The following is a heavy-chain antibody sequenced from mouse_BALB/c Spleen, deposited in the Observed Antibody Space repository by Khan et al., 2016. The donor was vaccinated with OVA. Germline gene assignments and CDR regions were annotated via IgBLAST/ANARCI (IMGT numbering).Heavy chain of an antibody. J-gene: IGHJ3*01. CDR1: GFTFSNYA. Sequence: EVQLQESGGGLVKPGGSLKLSCAASGFTFSNYAMSWVRQTPEKRLEWVASISSGGSTYYPDSVKGRITISRDNARNILYLQMSSLRSEDTAMYYCTRDYWFTYWGQGTLVTVSA. CDR3: TRDYWFTY. V-gene: IGHV5-6-5*01. CDR2: ISSGGST.